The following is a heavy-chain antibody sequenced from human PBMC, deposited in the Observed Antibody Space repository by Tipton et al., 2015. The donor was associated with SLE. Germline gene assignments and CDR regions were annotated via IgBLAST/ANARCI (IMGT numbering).Heavy chain of an antibody. CDR3: ATRMATPAGFDY. Sequence: TLSLTCTVSGGSINSDTYYWNWIRQPAGKGLEWIGGIYSSGSTSYNPSLKSRVTISVDTSKNQFSLKLSSVTAADTAVYYCATRMATPAGFDYWGQGTLVSVSS. D-gene: IGHD5-24*01. J-gene: IGHJ4*02. CDR1: GGSINSDTYY. V-gene: IGHV4-61*02. CDR2: IYSSGST.